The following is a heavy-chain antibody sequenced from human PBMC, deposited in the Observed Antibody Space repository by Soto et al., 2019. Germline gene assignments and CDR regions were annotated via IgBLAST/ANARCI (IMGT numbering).Heavy chain of an antibody. V-gene: IGHV3-11*06. CDR3: ARDRGSSSWYKGRDYYGMDV. D-gene: IGHD6-13*01. CDR1: GFTFSDYY. J-gene: IGHJ6*02. Sequence: XGFMGLPGSASGFTFSDYYMSWIGQAPGKGLEWVSYISSSSSYTNYADSVKGRFTISRDNAKNSLYLQMNSLRAEDTAVYYCARDRGSSSWYKGRDYYGMDVWGQGTTLTVSS. CDR2: ISSSSSYT.